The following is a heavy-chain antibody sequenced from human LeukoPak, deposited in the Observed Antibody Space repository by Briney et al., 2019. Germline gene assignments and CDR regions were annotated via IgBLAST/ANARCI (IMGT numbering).Heavy chain of an antibody. CDR1: GFTFSSYA. CDR3: ARIYGPYAFDI. Sequence: GRSLRLSCAASGFTFSSYAMHWVRQAPGKGLEWVAGISYDGSNKYYADSVKGRFTISRDNAKNSLYLQMNSLRAEDTAVYYCARIYGPYAFDIWGQGTMVTVSS. CDR2: ISYDGSNK. D-gene: IGHD3-3*01. V-gene: IGHV3-30*03. J-gene: IGHJ3*02.